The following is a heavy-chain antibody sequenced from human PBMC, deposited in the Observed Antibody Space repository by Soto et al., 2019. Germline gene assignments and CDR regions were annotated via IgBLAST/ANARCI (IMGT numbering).Heavy chain of an antibody. D-gene: IGHD3-16*01. V-gene: IGHV1-3*01. J-gene: IGHJ6*02. Sequence: ASVKVSCKASGYTFTSYAMHWVRQAPGQRLEWMGWINAGNGNTKYSQKSQGRVTITRDTSASTAYMELSSLRSEDTAVYYCARLTMGGYYYYGMDVWGQGTTVTVSS. CDR1: GYTFTSYA. CDR2: INAGNGNT. CDR3: ARLTMGGYYYYGMDV.